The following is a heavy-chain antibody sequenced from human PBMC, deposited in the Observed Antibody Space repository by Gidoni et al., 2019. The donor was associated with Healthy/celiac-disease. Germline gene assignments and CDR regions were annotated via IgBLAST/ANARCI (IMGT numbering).Heavy chain of an antibody. V-gene: IGHV2-5*02. CDR2: IYWDDDK. J-gene: IGHJ4*02. CDR1: GFALSTSGVG. D-gene: IGHD5-12*01. CDR3: AHSSRRWLQLRGFDY. Sequence: QITVKESGPTLVKPTQTLTRTCTFSGFALSTSGVGVGWIRQPPGKALEWLALIYWDDDKRYSPSLKSRLTITKDTSKHQVVLTMTNMDPVDTATYYCAHSSRRWLQLRGFDYWGQGTLVTVSS.